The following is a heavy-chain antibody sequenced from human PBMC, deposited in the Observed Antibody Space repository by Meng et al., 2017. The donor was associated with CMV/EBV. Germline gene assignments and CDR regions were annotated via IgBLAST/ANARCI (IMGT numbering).Heavy chain of an antibody. V-gene: IGHV1-18*01. CDR2: ISTYNSNT. J-gene: IGHJ4*02. CDR1: GYSFTCYG. CDR3: ATDILTHFDY. Sequence: GQVVQAGGGVKLPGAPVKVSTNAAGYSFTCYGICWGRQAPGQGLEWMGWISTYNSNTNYSQKRQGRVTMTTDTSTSTAYMELRSLGSDATAVYYCATDILTHFDYWGQGTLVTVSS. D-gene: IGHD3-9*01.